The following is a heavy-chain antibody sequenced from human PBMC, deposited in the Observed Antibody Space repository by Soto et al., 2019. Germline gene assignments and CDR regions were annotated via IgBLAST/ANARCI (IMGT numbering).Heavy chain of an antibody. CDR1: GFTFSSYA. V-gene: IGHV3-23*01. CDR2: ISGSGGST. Sequence: GGSLRLSCAASGFTFSSYAMSWVRQAPGKGLEWVSAISGSGGSTYYADSVKGRFTISRDNSKNTLYLQMNSLRAEDTAVYYCATGMYYYGSGSYYNVPTIVYWGQGTLVTVSS. J-gene: IGHJ4*02. CDR3: ATGMYYYGSGSYYNVPTIVY. D-gene: IGHD3-10*01.